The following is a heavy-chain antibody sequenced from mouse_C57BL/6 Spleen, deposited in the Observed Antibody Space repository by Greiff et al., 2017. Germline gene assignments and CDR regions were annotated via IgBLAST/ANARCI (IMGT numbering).Heavy chain of an antibody. V-gene: IGHV1-9*01. CDR3: ARRLYGSSPYWYFDV. J-gene: IGHJ1*03. Sequence: VKLQQSGAELMKPGASVKLSCKATGYTFTGYWIEWVKQRPGHGLEWIGEILPGSGSTNYNEQFKGKATFTADTSSNPAYMQLSSLTTEDSAIYYCARRLYGSSPYWYFDVWGTGTTVTVSS. CDR1: GYTFTGYW. D-gene: IGHD1-1*01. CDR2: ILPGSGST.